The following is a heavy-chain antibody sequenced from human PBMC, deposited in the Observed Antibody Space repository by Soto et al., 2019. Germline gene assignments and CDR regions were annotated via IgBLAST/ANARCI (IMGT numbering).Heavy chain of an antibody. CDR2: IWYDGSNK. Sequence: QVQLVESGGGVVQPGRSLRLSCAASGFTFSSYGMHWVRQAPGKGLEWVAVIWYDGSNKYYADSVKGRFTISRDNSKNTLYLQMNSLRAEDTAVYYCARESLYSSSSSDYWGQGTLVTVSS. V-gene: IGHV3-33*01. J-gene: IGHJ4*02. CDR1: GFTFSSYG. D-gene: IGHD6-13*01. CDR3: ARESLYSSSSSDY.